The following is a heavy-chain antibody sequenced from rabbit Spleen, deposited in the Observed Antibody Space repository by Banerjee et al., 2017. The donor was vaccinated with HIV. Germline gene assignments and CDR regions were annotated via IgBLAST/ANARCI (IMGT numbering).Heavy chain of an antibody. CDR3: ARDAGTSFSTYGMDL. CDR1: GFSFNSGYD. D-gene: IGHD8-1*01. CDR2: IGAGSSGST. J-gene: IGHJ6*01. V-gene: IGHV1S40*01. Sequence: LEESGGGLVKPGASLTLTCKASGFSFNSGYDMCWVRQAPGKGLEWIACIGAGSSGSTYSATWAKGRFTISKTSSTTVTLQMTSLTAADTATYFCARDAGTSFSTYGMDLWGPGTLVTVS.